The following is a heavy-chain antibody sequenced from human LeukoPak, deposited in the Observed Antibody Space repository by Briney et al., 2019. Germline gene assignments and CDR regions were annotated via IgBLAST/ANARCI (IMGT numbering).Heavy chain of an antibody. V-gene: IGHV4-34*01. Sequence: SETLSLTCAVYGESLNSYYWSWIRQPPGKGLEWIGEIYESGSTEYNPSLKSRVTISMVPSKQQFSLSLTSVTAADTAVYYCARGAWATRLGSWGLGAPVIVSS. D-gene: IGHD2-15*01. CDR2: IYESGST. CDR1: GESLNSYY. J-gene: IGHJ4*02. CDR3: ARGAWATRLGS.